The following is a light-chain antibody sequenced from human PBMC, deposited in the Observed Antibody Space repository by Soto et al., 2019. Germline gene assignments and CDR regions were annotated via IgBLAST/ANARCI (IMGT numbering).Light chain of an antibody. J-gene: IGKJ3*01. V-gene: IGKV3-11*01. CDR1: QSVSSY. CDR3: QKRSNWPPELT. CDR2: DAS. Sequence: EIVLTQSPATLSLSPGERATLSCRASQSVSSYLAWYQQKPGQAPRLLIYDASNRATGIPARFSGSGSGTDFTLTISSLEPEDFAVYYCQKRSNWPPELTFCPGTKVDIK.